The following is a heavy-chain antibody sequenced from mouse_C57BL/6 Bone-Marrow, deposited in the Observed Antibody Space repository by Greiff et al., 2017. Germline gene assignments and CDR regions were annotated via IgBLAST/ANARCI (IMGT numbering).Heavy chain of an antibody. V-gene: IGHV1-20*01. CDR1: GYSFTGYF. J-gene: IGHJ3*01. D-gene: IGHD1-1*02. CDR2: INPYNGDT. CDR3: AREGGRGYGPFAY. Sequence: DVKLVESGPELVKPGDSVKISCKASGYSFTGYFMNWVMQSHGKSLEWIGRINPYNGDTFYNQKFKGKATLTVDKSSSTAHMELRSLTSEDSAVYYCAREGGRGYGPFAYWGQGTLVTVSA.